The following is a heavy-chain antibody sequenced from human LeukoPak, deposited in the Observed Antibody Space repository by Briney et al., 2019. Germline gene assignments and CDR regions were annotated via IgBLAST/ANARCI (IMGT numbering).Heavy chain of an antibody. Sequence: GGSLRLPCAASGFTFSSYWMHWVRQAPGKGLVWVSRINSDGSSTSYADSVKGRFTISRDNAKNTLYLQMNSLRAEDTAVYYCARVSDQYGTVNWGQGTLVTVSS. CDR3: ARVSDQYGTVN. CDR1: GFTFSSYW. CDR2: INSDGSST. V-gene: IGHV3-74*01. D-gene: IGHD2/OR15-2a*01. J-gene: IGHJ4*02.